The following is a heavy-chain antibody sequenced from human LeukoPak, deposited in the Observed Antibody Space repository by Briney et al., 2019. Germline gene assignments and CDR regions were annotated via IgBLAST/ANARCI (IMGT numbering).Heavy chain of an antibody. V-gene: IGHV4-59*08. D-gene: IGHD1-1*01. J-gene: IGHJ4*02. CDR1: GGSISSYY. CDR2: IYYSGST. Sequence: PSETLSLTCTVSGGSISSYYWSWIRQPPGKGLEWIGHIYYSGSTNYNPSLKSRVTISVDTSKNQFSLKLSSVTAADTAVYYCARHRWDGTFNFDYWGQGTLVPVSS. CDR3: ARHRWDGTFNFDY.